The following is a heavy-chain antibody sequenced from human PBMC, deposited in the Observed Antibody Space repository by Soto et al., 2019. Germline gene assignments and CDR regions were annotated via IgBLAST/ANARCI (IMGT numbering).Heavy chain of an antibody. J-gene: IGHJ3*02. CDR3: ARDQGEYYYDSSGYFNAFDI. D-gene: IGHD3-22*01. CDR2: ISSSSSTI. V-gene: IGHV3-48*02. CDR1: GFTFSSYS. Sequence: GGSLILSCGASGFTFSSYSMNWVRQAPGKGLEWVSYISSSSSTIYYADSVKGRFTISRDNAKNSLYLQMNSLRDEDTAVYYCARDQGEYYYDSSGYFNAFDIWGQGTMVTVSS.